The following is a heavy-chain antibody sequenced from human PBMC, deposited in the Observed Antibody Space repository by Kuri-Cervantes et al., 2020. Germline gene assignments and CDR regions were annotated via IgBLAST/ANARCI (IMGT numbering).Heavy chain of an antibody. CDR1: GFNFDDYS. CDR3: AKEYTTMVTSYYLDV. Sequence: GGSLRLSCAASGFNFDDYSMHWVRQAPRKGLEWVSLISWDGQKTYYGDSVKGRFTISRDNSKKSLYLQMNSVRTEDTALYYCAKEYTTMVTSYYLDVWGKGTTVTVSS. D-gene: IGHD5-18*01. CDR2: ISWDGQKT. V-gene: IGHV3-43*01. J-gene: IGHJ6*03.